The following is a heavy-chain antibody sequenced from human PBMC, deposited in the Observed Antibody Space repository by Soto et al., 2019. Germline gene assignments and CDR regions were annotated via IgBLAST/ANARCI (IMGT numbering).Heavy chain of an antibody. V-gene: IGHV4-39*01. D-gene: IGHD3-10*01. Sequence: QLQLQESGPGLVKPSETLSLTCTVSGGSISSSSYYWGWIRQPPGKGLEWIGSIYYSGSTYYNPSLKSRVTISVDTSKNQFSLKLSSVTAADTAVYYCARLGLFSDHPNFGEAIDYWGQGTLVTVSS. CDR3: ARLGLFSDHPNFGEAIDY. CDR1: GGSISSSSYY. CDR2: IYYSGST. J-gene: IGHJ4*02.